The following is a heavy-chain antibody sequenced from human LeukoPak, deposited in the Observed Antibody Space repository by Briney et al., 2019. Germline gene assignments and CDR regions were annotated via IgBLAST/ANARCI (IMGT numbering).Heavy chain of an antibody. Sequence: ASVKVSCKASGGTFSSYAISWVRQAPGQGLEWMGGIIPIFGTANYAQKFQGRVTITTDESTSTAYMELSSLRSEDTAVYYCARVLAYCSSTSWHDYWGQGTLVTVYS. CDR3: ARVLAYCSSTSWHDY. J-gene: IGHJ4*02. V-gene: IGHV1-69*05. D-gene: IGHD2-2*01. CDR2: IIPIFGTA. CDR1: GGTFSSYA.